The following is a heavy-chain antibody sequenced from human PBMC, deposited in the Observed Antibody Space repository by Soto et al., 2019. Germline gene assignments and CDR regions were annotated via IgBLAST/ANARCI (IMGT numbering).Heavy chain of an antibody. Sequence: QVQLVQSGAEVREPGASVKVSCKASGYTFTHYGISWVRQAPGQGLEWIGWISAYNGKVDYAQQVQGRITMTTDTSTSTAVMELRSLRSDDTSVYYCARETMPQRDYYGTDVW. D-gene: IGHD1-1*01. CDR1: GYTFTHYG. CDR2: ISAYNGKV. CDR3: ARETMPQRDYYGTDV. J-gene: IGHJ6*01. V-gene: IGHV1-18*01.